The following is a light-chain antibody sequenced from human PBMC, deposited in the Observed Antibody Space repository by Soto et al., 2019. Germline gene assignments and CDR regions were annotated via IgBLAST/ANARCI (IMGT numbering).Light chain of an antibody. V-gene: IGLV2-14*01. CDR3: SSYTGSSTLV. CDR2: EVS. J-gene: IGLJ2*01. CDR1: SSDVGSYNY. Sequence: QSVLTQPASVSGSPGQSITISCTGTSSDVGSYNYVSWYQQHPGKAPKLIIYEVSNRPSGVSNRFSGSKSGNTASLTISGLQAEDEADYYCSSYTGSSTLVFGGGTQLTVL.